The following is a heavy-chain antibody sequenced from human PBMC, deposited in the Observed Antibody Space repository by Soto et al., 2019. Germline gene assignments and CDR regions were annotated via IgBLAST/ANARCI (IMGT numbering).Heavy chain of an antibody. Sequence: PSETLSLTCAVYGGSFSGYYWSWIRQPPGKGLEWIGEINHSGSTNYNPSLKSRVTISVDTSKNQFSLKLSSVTAADTAVYYCARGPSLTTYSYGYARKRLDYWGQGTLVTVSS. D-gene: IGHD5-18*01. CDR3: ARGPSLTTYSYGYARKRLDY. J-gene: IGHJ4*02. CDR2: INHSGST. V-gene: IGHV4-34*01. CDR1: GGSFSGYY.